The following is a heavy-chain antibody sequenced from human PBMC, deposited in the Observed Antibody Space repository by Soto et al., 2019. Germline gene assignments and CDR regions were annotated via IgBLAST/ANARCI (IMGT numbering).Heavy chain of an antibody. CDR2: IIPIFGTA. Sequence: SVKVSCKASGGTFSSYAISWVRQAPGQGLEWMGGIIPIFGTANYAQKFQGRVTITADESTSTAYMELSSLRSEDTAVYYCATLSPAGWLAFDYWGQGTLVTVSS. CDR1: GGTFSSYA. CDR3: ATLSPAGWLAFDY. D-gene: IGHD6-19*01. V-gene: IGHV1-69*13. J-gene: IGHJ4*02.